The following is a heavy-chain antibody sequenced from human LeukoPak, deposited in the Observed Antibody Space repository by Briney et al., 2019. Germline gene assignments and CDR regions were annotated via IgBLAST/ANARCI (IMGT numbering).Heavy chain of an antibody. CDR3: TRGYEAFDY. J-gene: IGHJ4*02. V-gene: IGHV4-59*01. D-gene: IGHD2-2*01. CDR1: GASISRDH. Sequence: PSETLSLTCSVSGASISRDHWNWVRQLPGERLEWIGNVDYNGATKYNPSLSSRITISLDTSKNLFSLHLTSVTAADTAHYFCTRGYEAFDYWGQGRLVTVSS. CDR2: VDYNGAT.